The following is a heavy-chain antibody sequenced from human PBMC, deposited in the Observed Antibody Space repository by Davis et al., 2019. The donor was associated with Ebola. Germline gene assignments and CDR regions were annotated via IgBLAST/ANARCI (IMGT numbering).Heavy chain of an antibody. D-gene: IGHD6-19*01. CDR2: INHSGST. J-gene: IGHJ4*02. CDR3: ARGRQWLDSLDN. Sequence: MPSETLSLTCAVYGGSFSGYYWSWIRQPPGKGLEWIGEINHSGSTNYNPSLKSRVTISVDTSKNQFSLDLTSVTAADTAVYYCARGRQWLDSLDNWGQGTLVTVSS. V-gene: IGHV4-34*01. CDR1: GGSFSGYY.